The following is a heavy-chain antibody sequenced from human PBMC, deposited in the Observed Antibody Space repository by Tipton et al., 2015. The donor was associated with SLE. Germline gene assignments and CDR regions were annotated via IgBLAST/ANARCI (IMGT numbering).Heavy chain of an antibody. CDR1: GGSISSYY. Sequence: LRLSCTVSGGSISSYYWNWFRQPPGKGLEWIGYIYYSGSTNYNPSLESRVTISLDKSKNQVSLKLISMTAADTAVYFCARDPRGVATAGSLDYWGQGTLVTVSS. CDR3: ARDPRGVATAGSLDY. V-gene: IGHV4-59*12. J-gene: IGHJ4*02. D-gene: IGHD6-13*01. CDR2: IYYSGST.